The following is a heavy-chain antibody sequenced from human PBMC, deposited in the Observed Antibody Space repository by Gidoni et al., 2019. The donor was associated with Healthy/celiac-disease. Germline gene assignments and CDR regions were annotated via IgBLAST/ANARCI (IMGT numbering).Heavy chain of an antibody. CDR1: GFTFSSYA. J-gene: IGHJ4*02. D-gene: IGHD6-6*01. Sequence: QVQLVESGGGVVQPGRSLRLSCEASGFTFSSYAMHWVRQAPGKGLAGVAVISYDGSNKYYADSVKGRFTISRDNSKNTLYLQMNSLRAEDTAVYYCARDRYSSSFGYWGQGTLVTVSS. CDR2: ISYDGSNK. V-gene: IGHV3-30-3*01. CDR3: ARDRYSSSFGY.